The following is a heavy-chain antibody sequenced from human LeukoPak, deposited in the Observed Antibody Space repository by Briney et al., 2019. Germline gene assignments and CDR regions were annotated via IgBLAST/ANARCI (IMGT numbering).Heavy chain of an antibody. CDR2: IYSSGST. CDR3: ARDGSEARLPYY. J-gene: IGHJ4*02. CDR1: GGSISGHN. Sequence: PSETLSLTCTVSGGSISGHNWSWIRQPAGKGLEWVGRIYSSGSTNYNPSLKSRVTISVDTTKNQFSLRLSSVSAADTAVYYRARDGSEARLPYYWGQGTLVTVSS. V-gene: IGHV4-4*07. D-gene: IGHD6-6*01.